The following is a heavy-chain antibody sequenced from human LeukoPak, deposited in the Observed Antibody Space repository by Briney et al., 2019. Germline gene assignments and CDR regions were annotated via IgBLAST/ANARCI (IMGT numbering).Heavy chain of an antibody. J-gene: IGHJ6*03. CDR1: GYTFTSYG. CDR2: ISAYNGNT. D-gene: IGHD6-13*01. CDR3: ARGTSSSWYPGGEYYYYMDV. Sequence: ASVKVSCKASGYTFTSYGISWVRQAPGQGLEWMGWISAYNGNTNYAQKLQGRVTMTTDTSTSTPYMELRSLRSDDTAVYYCARGTSSSWYPGGEYYYYMDVWGKGTTVTVSS. V-gene: IGHV1-18*01.